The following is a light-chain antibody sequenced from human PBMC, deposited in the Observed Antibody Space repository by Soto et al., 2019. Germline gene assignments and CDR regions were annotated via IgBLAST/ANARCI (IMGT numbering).Light chain of an antibody. CDR2: EGS. CDR1: SSDVGSDNL. CDR3: SSYTSSSIFV. Sequence: QSALTQPASVSGSPGQSITISCTGTSSDVGSDNLVSWYQQHPGKAPKLMIYEGSKRPSGVSNRFSGSKSGNTASLTISGLQAEDEADYYCSSYTSSSIFVFGTGTKVTVL. J-gene: IGLJ1*01. V-gene: IGLV2-14*02.